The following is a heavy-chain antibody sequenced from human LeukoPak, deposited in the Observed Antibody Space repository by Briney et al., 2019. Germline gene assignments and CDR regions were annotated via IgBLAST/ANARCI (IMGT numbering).Heavy chain of an antibody. J-gene: IGHJ4*02. CDR1: GGSISSYY. V-gene: IGHV4-34*01. CDR2: INHSGST. CDR3: ARGPRGRFGELRVFFDY. D-gene: IGHD3-10*01. Sequence: SETLSLTCTVSGGSISSYYWSWIRQPPGKGLEWIGEINHSGSTNYNPSLKSRVTISVDTSKNQFSLKLSSVTAADTAVYYCARGPRGRFGELRVFFDYWGQGTLVTVSS.